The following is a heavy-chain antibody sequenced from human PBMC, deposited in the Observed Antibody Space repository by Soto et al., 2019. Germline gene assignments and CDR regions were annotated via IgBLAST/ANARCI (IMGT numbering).Heavy chain of an antibody. J-gene: IGHJ4*02. Sequence: GGSLRLSCAASGFTFSSYSMNWVRQAPGKGLEWVSYISSSSSTIYYADSVKGRFTISRDNAKNSLYLQMNSLRDEDTAVYYCARDGQWDSSGYYPFDYWGQGTLVTVSS. D-gene: IGHD3-22*01. CDR1: GFTFSSYS. CDR3: ARDGQWDSSGYYPFDY. V-gene: IGHV3-48*02. CDR2: ISSSSSTI.